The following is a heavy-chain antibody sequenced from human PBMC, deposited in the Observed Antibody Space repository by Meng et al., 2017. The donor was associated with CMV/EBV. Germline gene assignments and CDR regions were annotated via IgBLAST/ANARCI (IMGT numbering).Heavy chain of an antibody. CDR3: ARRDDFWSGYLN. V-gene: IGHV4-39*01. CDR1: GGSISRSSYY. CDR2: IYYSGST. Sequence: SETLSLTCTVSGGSISRSSYYWGWIRQPPGKGLEWIGSIYYSGSTYYNPSLKSRVTISVDTSKNQFSLKLSSVTAADTAVYYCARRDDFWSGYLNWGQGTLVTVSS. D-gene: IGHD3-3*01. J-gene: IGHJ4*02.